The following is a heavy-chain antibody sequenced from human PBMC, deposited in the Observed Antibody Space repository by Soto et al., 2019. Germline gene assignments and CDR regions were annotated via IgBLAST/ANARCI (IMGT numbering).Heavy chain of an antibody. J-gene: IGHJ4*02. D-gene: IGHD2-2*01. Sequence: GGSLRLSCAASGFTFSNAWMNWVRQAPGKGLEWVGRIKSKTDGGTTDYAAPVKGRFTISRDDSKNTLYLQMNSLKTEDTAVYYCTTRYKKPTGYCSSTSCYATDYWGQGTLVTVSS. CDR3: TTRYKKPTGYCSSTSCYATDY. CDR2: IKSKTDGGTT. CDR1: GFTFSNAW. V-gene: IGHV3-15*07.